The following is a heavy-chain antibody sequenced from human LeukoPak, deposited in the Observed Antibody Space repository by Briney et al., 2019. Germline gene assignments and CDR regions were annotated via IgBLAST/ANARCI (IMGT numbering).Heavy chain of an antibody. CDR1: GFTLSNFW. J-gene: IGHJ4*02. CDR2: IKHDGIDT. Sequence: PGGSLRLSCAASGFTLSNFWMTWVRQAPGKGLEWVANIKHDGIDTKYVDSVKGRFTISRDNAKNSLYPQMSSLRAEDTAIYYCARGRHSSGWYHDYWGQGALVTVSS. D-gene: IGHD6-19*01. CDR3: ARGRHSSGWYHDY. V-gene: IGHV3-7*04.